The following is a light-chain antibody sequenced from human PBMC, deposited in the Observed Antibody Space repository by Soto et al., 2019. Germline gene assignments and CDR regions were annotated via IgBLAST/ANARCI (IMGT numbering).Light chain of an antibody. J-gene: IGKJ1*01. Sequence: DIQLTQSPSFLSASVGDRVTITCRASQGISSYLAWYQQKPGKAPKLLIYDASILESGVPSRFSGSGSGTEFTLTISSLQPDDFATYYCQQSSTYTPRTFGQGTKVDIK. CDR1: QGISSY. CDR3: QQSSTYTPRT. V-gene: IGKV1-9*01. CDR2: DAS.